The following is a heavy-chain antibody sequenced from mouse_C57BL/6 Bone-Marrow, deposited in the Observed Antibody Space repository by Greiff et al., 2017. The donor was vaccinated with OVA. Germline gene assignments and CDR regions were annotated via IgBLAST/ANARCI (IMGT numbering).Heavy chain of an antibody. Sequence: EVQLQESGAELVRPGASVKLSCTASGFNIKDDYMHWVKQRPEQGLEWIGWIDPENGDTEYASKFQGKATITADTSSNTAYLQLSSLTSEDTAVYYCTTLLGGNFDYWGQGTTLTVSS. J-gene: IGHJ2*01. CDR3: TTLLGGNFDY. V-gene: IGHV14-4*01. CDR2: IDPENGDT. D-gene: IGHD3-3*01. CDR1: GFNIKDDY.